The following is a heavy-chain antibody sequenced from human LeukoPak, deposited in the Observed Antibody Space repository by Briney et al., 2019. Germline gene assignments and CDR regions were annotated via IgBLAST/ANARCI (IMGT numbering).Heavy chain of an antibody. V-gene: IGHV3-48*03. CDR1: GFTFSSYE. CDR3: ARGMTTVTTFDY. J-gene: IGHJ4*02. CDR2: ISSSGSTI. D-gene: IGHD4-17*01. Sequence: GGSLRLSCAASGFTFSSYEMNWVRQAPGKGLEWVSYISSSGSTIYYADSVKGRFTISRDNAKNSLYLQMNSLRAEDTAVYYCARGMTTVTTFDYWGQGTLVTVSS.